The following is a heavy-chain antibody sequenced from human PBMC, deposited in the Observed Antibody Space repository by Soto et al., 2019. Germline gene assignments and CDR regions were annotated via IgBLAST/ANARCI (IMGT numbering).Heavy chain of an antibody. CDR3: TSPPVAGYYYYYGMDV. J-gene: IGHJ6*02. CDR2: IKSKTDGGTT. CDR1: GFTFSNAW. D-gene: IGHD6-19*01. Sequence: GGSLRLSCAASGFTFSNAWMNWVRQAPGKGLEWVGRIKSKTDGGTTDYAAPVKGRFTISRDDSKNTLYLQMSSLKTEDTAVYYCTSPPVAGYYYYYGMDVWGQGTTVTVSS. V-gene: IGHV3-15*07.